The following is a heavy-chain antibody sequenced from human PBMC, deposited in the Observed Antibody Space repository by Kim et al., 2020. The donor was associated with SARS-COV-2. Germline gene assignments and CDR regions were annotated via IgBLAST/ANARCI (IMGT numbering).Heavy chain of an antibody. CDR3: ARVTITMVRGVIRPYYGMDV. CDR1: GGSFSGYY. D-gene: IGHD3-10*01. CDR2: INHSGST. J-gene: IGHJ6*02. Sequence: SETLSLTCAVYGGSFSGYYWSWIRQPPGKGLEWIGEINHSGSTNYNPSLKSRVTISVDTSKNQFSLKLSSVTAADTAVYYCARVTITMVRGVIRPYYGMDVWGQGTTVTVSS. V-gene: IGHV4-34*01.